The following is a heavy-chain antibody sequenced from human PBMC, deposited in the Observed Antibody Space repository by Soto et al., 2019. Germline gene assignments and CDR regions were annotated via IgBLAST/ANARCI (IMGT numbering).Heavy chain of an antibody. CDR3: ADIMHAYWGVSGLDAFDF. V-gene: IGHV2-5*02. CDR1: GFSLSTYRVG. J-gene: IGHJ3*01. CDR2: IYWDDDK. D-gene: IGHD3-10*01. Sequence: QITLKESGPPLVNPTQTLTLTCTFSGFSLSTYRVGVGWIRQPPGKALEWLAIIYWDDDKRYSPALQISLATTKDTSNNQVVMTMTSLDPVDTARYYRADIMHAYWGVSGLDAFDFWGQGTVVSVSS.